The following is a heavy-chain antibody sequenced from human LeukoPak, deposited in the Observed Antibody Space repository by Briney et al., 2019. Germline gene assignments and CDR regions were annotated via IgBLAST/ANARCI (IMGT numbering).Heavy chain of an antibody. D-gene: IGHD3-22*01. CDR1: GFTFSTYG. Sequence: PGGSLRLSWAASGFTFSTYGIHWVRQAPGKGLEWVAIISYDGSNKYYADSVKGRFTISRDNSKSTLYLQMNSLRADDTAVYYCAKDNAYYYDSSGYYYRRYFDSWGQGTLVTVSS. J-gene: IGHJ4*02. CDR2: ISYDGSNK. V-gene: IGHV3-30*18. CDR3: AKDNAYYYDSSGYYYRRYFDS.